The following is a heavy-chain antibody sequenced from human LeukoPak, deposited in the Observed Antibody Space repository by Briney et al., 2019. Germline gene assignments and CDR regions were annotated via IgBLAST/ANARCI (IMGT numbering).Heavy chain of an antibody. J-gene: IGHJ4*02. CDR3: ASGLELDY. CDR2: IKQDGSEK. V-gene: IGHV3-7*03. CDR1: GFTISSYW. Sequence: GGSLRLSCAASGFTISSYWMRWVRQAPGKGLEWVANIKQDGSEKNYVDSVKGRFTISRDNAKNSLYLQMNSLRAEDTAVYYCASGLELDYWGQGTLVTVSS.